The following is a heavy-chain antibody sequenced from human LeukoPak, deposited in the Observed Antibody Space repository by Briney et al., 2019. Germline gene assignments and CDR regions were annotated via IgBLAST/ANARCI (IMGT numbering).Heavy chain of an antibody. CDR2: IIPIFGTA. V-gene: IGHV1-69*13. Sequence: ASVKVPCKASGGTFSSYAIGWVRQAPGQGLEWMGGIIPIFGTANYAQKFQGRVTITADESTSTAYMELSSLRSEDTAVYYCARMEYGSGSYGYYYYGMDVWGQGTTVTVSS. CDR1: GGTFSSYA. CDR3: ARMEYGSGSYGYYYYGMDV. D-gene: IGHD3-10*01. J-gene: IGHJ6*02.